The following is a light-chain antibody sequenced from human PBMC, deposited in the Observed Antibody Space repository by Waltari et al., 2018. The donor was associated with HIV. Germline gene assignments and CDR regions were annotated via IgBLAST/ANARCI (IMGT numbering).Light chain of an antibody. V-gene: IGKV1-33*01. J-gene: IGKJ2*01. Sequence: DIQMTQSPSSLSASVGDRITITCQARHDIWSSLNWHQQKPGQAPKVLLYDVSNWETGVPSRFSGSGSGTDFTLTISSLQPEDIATYYCQQYDNIPSTFGQGTKLEMK. CDR2: DVS. CDR3: QQYDNIPST. CDR1: HDIWSS.